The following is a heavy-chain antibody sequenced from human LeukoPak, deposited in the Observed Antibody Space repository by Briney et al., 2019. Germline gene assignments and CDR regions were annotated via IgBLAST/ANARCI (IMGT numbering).Heavy chain of an antibody. V-gene: IGHV3-30*18. D-gene: IGHD3-10*01. CDR2: ISYDGSNE. J-gene: IGHJ3*02. CDR1: GFTFSSYG. Sequence: PGRSLRLSCAASGFTFSSYGMHWVRQAPGKGLEWVAVISYDGSNEYYADSVKGRFTISRDNSKNTLYLQMNSLRAEDTAVYYCAKDRDGAFDIWGQGTMVTVSS. CDR3: AKDRDGAFDI.